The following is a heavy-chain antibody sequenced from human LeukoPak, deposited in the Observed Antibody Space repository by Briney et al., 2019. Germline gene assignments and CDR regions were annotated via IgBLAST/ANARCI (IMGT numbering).Heavy chain of an antibody. D-gene: IGHD1-1*01. Sequence: PSETLSLTCAVSGGSISSGSYYWSWIRQPAGKGLEWIGRIYTSGSTNYNPSLKSRVTISVDTSKNQFSLNLSSVTAADTAVYYCARTGDPYNWFDPWGQGTLVTISS. V-gene: IGHV4-61*02. CDR2: IYTSGST. CDR1: GGSISSGSYY. CDR3: ARTGDPYNWFDP. J-gene: IGHJ5*02.